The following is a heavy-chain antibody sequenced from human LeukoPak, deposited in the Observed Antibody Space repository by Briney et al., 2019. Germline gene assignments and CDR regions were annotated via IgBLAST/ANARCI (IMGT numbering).Heavy chain of an antibody. J-gene: IGHJ4*02. Sequence: ASMKVSCKASGYTFTGYYMHWVRQAPGQGLEWMGWINPNSGGTNYAQKFQGWVTMTRDTSISTAYMELSRLRSDDTAVYYCARERDSSGWYYFDYWGQGTLVTVSS. V-gene: IGHV1-2*04. D-gene: IGHD6-19*01. CDR1: GYTFTGYY. CDR2: INPNSGGT. CDR3: ARERDSSGWYYFDY.